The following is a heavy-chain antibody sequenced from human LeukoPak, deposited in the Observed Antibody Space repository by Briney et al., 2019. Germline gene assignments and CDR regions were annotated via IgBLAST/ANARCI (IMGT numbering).Heavy chain of an antibody. D-gene: IGHD3-10*01. CDR1: GGSFSGYY. V-gene: IGHV4-34*01. CDR3: ARLGGSGRYYYYGMDV. CDR2: INHSGST. Sequence: SETLSLTCAVYGGSFSGYYWNWIRQPPGKGLEWIGEINHSGSTNYNPSLKSRVTISVDTSKNQFSLKLSSVTAADTAVYYCARLGGSGRYYYYGMDVWGQGTTVTVSS. J-gene: IGHJ6*02.